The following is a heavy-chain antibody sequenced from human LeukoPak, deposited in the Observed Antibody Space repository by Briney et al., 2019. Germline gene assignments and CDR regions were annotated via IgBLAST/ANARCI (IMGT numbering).Heavy chain of an antibody. D-gene: IGHD3-16*01. CDR3: VREKDGGIYDY. J-gene: IGHJ4*01. Sequence: ASVKVSCKASGYTFTTYFLHWVRQAPGQGLEWMGTFKPNTRTAHQGLRFRGRVRMTGDMSTSTVFLELNSLRSDDTAVYYCVREKDGGIYDYWGQGTLVTVPT. CDR2: FKPNTRTA. CDR1: GYTFTTYF. V-gene: IGHV1-46*01.